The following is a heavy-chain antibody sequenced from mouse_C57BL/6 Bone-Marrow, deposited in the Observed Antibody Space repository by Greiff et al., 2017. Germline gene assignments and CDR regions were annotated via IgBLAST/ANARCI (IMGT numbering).Heavy chain of an antibody. V-gene: IGHV1-82*01. CDR1: GYAFSSSW. CDR2: IYPGDGDT. CDR3: ARYREGFAY. Sequence: QVQLQQSGPELVKPGASVKISCKASGYAFSSSWMNWVKQRPGKGLEWIGRIYPGDGDTNYNGKFKGKATLTADKSSSTAYMQLSSLTSEESAVYFCARYREGFAYWGQGTLVTVSA. J-gene: IGHJ3*01.